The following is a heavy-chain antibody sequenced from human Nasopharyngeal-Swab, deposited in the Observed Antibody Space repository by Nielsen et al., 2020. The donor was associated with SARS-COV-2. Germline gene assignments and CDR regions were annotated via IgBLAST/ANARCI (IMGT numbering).Heavy chain of an antibody. CDR2: IRYDGSNK. CDR1: GFTFSSYG. CDR3: AKDGAYDTMIVVVIKGPAFDI. Sequence: GGSLRLSCAASGFTFSSYGMHWARQAPGKGLEWVAFIRYDGSNKYYADSVKGRFTISRDNSKNTLYLQMNSLRAEDTAVYYCAKDGAYDTMIVVVIKGPAFDIWGQGTMVTVSS. J-gene: IGHJ3*02. D-gene: IGHD3-22*01. V-gene: IGHV3-30*02.